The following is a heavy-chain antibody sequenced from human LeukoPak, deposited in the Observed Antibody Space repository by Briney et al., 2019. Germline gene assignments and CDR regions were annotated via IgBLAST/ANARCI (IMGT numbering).Heavy chain of an antibody. V-gene: IGHV4-4*07. Sequence: SETLSLTCTVSGGSINGYYWSWIRKPAGKGLEWIGRIYNSESINYNPSLKSRVTMSIDTSKTQFSLKLNSVTAADTAVYYCARDRSSRYTRGWFDPWGQGALVTVSS. CDR1: GGSINGYY. CDR2: IYNSESI. J-gene: IGHJ5*02. D-gene: IGHD6-13*01. CDR3: ARDRSSRYTRGWFDP.